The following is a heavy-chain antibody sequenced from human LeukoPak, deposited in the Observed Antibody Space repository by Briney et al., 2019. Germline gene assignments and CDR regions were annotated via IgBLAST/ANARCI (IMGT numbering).Heavy chain of an antibody. CDR2: ISYDGSNK. CDR3: AKDRSGSYLGLFDY. D-gene: IGHD1-26*01. CDR1: GFTFSSYA. J-gene: IGHJ4*02. Sequence: RSLRLSCAASGFTFSSYAMHWVRQAPGKGLVWVAVISYDGSNKYYADSVKGRFTISRDNSKNTLYLQMNSLRAEDTAVYYCAKDRSGSYLGLFDYWGQGTLVTVSS. V-gene: IGHV3-30-3*01.